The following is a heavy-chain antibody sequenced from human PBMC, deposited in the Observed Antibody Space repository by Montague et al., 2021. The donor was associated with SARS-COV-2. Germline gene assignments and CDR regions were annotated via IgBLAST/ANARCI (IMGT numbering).Heavy chain of an antibody. Sequence: SETLSLTCAVYGGSFSGYYWSWIRQPPGKGLEWIGEINHSGSTNYNPSLKSRVTISVDTSKNQFSLQLSSVTAADTAVYYCARLRMTTVKMDAFDIWGQGTMVTVSS. J-gene: IGHJ3*02. V-gene: IGHV4-34*01. CDR3: ARLRMTTVKMDAFDI. CDR1: GGSFSGYY. CDR2: INHSGST. D-gene: IGHD4-17*01.